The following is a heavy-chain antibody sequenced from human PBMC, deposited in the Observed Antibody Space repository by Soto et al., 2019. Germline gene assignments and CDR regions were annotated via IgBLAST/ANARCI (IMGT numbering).Heavy chain of an antibody. CDR1: GGSFSGYY. J-gene: IGHJ4*02. CDR2: INHSGST. Sequence: PSETLSLTCAVYGGSFSGYYWSWIRQPPGKGLEWIGEINHSGSTNYNPSLKSRVTISVDTSKNQFSLKLSSVTAEDTAVYYCAKGVSSAAADPLYFDHWGQGTLVTVSS. CDR3: AKGVSSAAADPLYFDH. V-gene: IGHV4-34*01. D-gene: IGHD6-13*01.